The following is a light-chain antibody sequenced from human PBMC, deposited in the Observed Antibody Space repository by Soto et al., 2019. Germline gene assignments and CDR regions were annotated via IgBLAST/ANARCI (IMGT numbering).Light chain of an antibody. V-gene: IGKV4-1*01. Sequence: DIVLTQSPDSLAVSLGERATINCKTSQSVLYSSNNKNYLAWFQHKPGQPPKLLIYWASTRESGVPDRFSGRESGTDFTITISSLQAEDVAVYYCHQYLYPPLTFGPGTNVEIK. CDR1: QSVLYSSNNKNY. CDR3: HQYLYPPLT. CDR2: WAS. J-gene: IGKJ1*01.